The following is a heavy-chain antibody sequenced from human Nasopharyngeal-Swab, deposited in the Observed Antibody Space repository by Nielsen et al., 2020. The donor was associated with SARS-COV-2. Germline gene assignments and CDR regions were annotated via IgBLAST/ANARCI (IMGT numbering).Heavy chain of an antibody. V-gene: IGHV1-69*04. CDR3: ARDRDLYYYDSSGYYYGGNLDY. Sequence: SVKVSCKASGGTFSSYAISWVRQAPGQGLEWMGRIIPILGLANYAQKFQGRVTITADKSTSTAYMELSSLRSEDTAVYYCARDRDLYYYDSSGYYYGGNLDYWGQGTLVTVSS. D-gene: IGHD3-22*01. J-gene: IGHJ4*02. CDR1: GGTFSSYA. CDR2: IIPILGLA.